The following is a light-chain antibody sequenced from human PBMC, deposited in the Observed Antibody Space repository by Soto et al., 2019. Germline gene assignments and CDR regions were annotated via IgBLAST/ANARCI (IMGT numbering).Light chain of an antibody. CDR2: DVS. V-gene: IGLV2-14*01. CDR1: SSDVGGYNY. J-gene: IGLJ1*01. Sequence: QSALTQPASVSGSPGQSITISCTGTSSDVGGYNYVSWYQQHPGKAPKLMIYDVSNRPSGVSNRFSGSKSGNTASLTISGGQAEDEADYYCSSYTSSSTLLYVFGTGTKVTVL. CDR3: SSYTSSSTLLYV.